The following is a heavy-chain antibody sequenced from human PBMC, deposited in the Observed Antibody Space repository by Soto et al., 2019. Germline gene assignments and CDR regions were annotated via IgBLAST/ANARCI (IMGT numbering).Heavy chain of an antibody. Sequence: EVKLLESGGGLVQPGGSLRLSCAASGFTFSSYAMTWVRQAPGKGLEWVSIISGSGGTTYYADSVKGRFTISRDNSKNTLYLQMNSLRADDTAVYYCAKEDNYYDSSGYYLEYFHHWGQGTLVTVSS. V-gene: IGHV3-23*01. D-gene: IGHD3-22*01. CDR1: GFTFSSYA. CDR2: ISGSGGTT. J-gene: IGHJ1*01. CDR3: AKEDNYYDSSGYYLEYFHH.